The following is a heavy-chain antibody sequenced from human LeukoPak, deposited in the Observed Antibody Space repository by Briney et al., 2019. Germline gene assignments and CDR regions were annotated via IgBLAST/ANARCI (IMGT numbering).Heavy chain of an antibody. V-gene: IGHV3-74*01. D-gene: IGHD4-11*01. Sequence: GGSLRLSCAASGFTFSSYWMHWVRQAPGKGLVWVSRINTDGSSTSYADSVKGRFTISRDNAKNTLYLQMNSLRAEDTAVYYCARGGFRSVTSKYYYYYYMDVWGKGTTVTVSS. J-gene: IGHJ6*03. CDR3: ARGGFRSVTSKYYYYYYMDV. CDR1: GFTFSSYW. CDR2: INTDGSST.